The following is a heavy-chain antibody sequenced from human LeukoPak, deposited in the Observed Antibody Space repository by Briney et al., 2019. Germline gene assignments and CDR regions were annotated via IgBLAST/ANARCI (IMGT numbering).Heavy chain of an antibody. D-gene: IGHD3-10*01. CDR3: AKGGSFSRSYYINWFDP. CDR1: GFTFSSDA. Sequence: PGGSLRLSCAASGFTFSSDAMSWVRQAPGKGLEWVSAISGSGGSTYYADSVKGRFTISRDNSKNTLYLQMNSLKAKARAVDYGAKGGSFSRSYYINWFDPGGEGSLPTVPP. CDR2: ISGSGGST. V-gene: IGHV3-23*01. J-gene: IGHJ5*02.